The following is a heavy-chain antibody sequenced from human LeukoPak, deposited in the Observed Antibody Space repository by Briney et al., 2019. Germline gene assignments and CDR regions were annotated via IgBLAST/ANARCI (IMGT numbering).Heavy chain of an antibody. J-gene: IGHJ4*02. V-gene: IGHV4-4*07. D-gene: IGHD1-20*01. CDR3: ARQNPGYNWNYFDY. Sequence: SETLSLTCTVSGGSISSYYWSWIRQPAGKGLEWIGRIYTSGSTNYNPSLKSRVMVSIDTPKNQFSLKLNSLTATDTAVYYCARQNPGYNWNYFDYWGQGTLVTVSS. CDR2: IYTSGST. CDR1: GGSISSYY.